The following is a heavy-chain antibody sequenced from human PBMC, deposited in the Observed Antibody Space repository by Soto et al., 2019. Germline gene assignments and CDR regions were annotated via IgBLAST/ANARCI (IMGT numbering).Heavy chain of an antibody. J-gene: IGHJ6*02. CDR3: ARFGTDMADYYYGMDV. CDR1: GYSFTSYW. D-gene: IGHD5-18*01. V-gene: IGHV5-51*01. CDR2: IYPGDSDT. Sequence: GESLKISCKGSGYSFTSYWIGWVRQMPGKGLEWMGIIYPGDSDTRYSPSFQGQVTISADKSISTAYLQWSSLKASDTAMYYCARFGTDMADYYYGMDVWGQGTTVTVSS.